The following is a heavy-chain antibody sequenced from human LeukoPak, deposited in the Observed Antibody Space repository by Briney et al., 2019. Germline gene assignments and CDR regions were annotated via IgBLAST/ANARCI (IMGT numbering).Heavy chain of an antibody. V-gene: IGHV1-2*02. D-gene: IGHD3-10*01. CDR3: AKVAKYYYGPETYFFFEN. CDR2: INPNSGGT. CDR1: GNTFTGYC. J-gene: IGHJ4*02. Sequence: ASVKVSCKASGNTFTGYCMHWVRQAPGQGLEWMGWINPNSGGTNYAQNFQGRVTMTRDTSISTAYVELSRLRSDDTAVYYCAKVAKYYYGPETYFFFENWGQGTLVPVSS.